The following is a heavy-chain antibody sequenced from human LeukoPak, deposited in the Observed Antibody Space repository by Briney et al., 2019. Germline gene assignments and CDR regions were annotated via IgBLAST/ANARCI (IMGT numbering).Heavy chain of an antibody. D-gene: IGHD3-9*01. V-gene: IGHV4-59*01. CDR1: GGSISSYY. CDR3: ARGILTGLDYFDY. J-gene: IGHJ4*02. Sequence: SETLSLTCTVSGGSISSYYWSWIRQPPGKGLEWIGYILYSGSTNCNPSLKSRVTISADTSKNQFSLKLSSVTAADTAVYYCARGILTGLDYFDYWGQGTLVTVSS. CDR2: ILYSGST.